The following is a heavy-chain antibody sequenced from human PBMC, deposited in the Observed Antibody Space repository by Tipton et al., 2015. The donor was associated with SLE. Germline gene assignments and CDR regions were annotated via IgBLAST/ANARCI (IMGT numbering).Heavy chain of an antibody. CDR3: ASRPEATAGGFDF. D-gene: IGHD2-21*02. Sequence: GSLRLSCAASGFTFRDYWMTWVRQAPGKGLEWVANIDQDGTKKYYVDSVKGRFTISRDNAKKSLYLQMNNLGDEDTAVYYCASRPEATAGGFDFWGQGTLVTVSS. CDR2: IDQDGTKK. CDR1: GFTFRDYW. J-gene: IGHJ4*02. V-gene: IGHV3-7*01.